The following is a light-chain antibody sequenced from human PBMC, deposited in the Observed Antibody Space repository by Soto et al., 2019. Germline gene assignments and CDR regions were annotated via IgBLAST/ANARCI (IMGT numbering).Light chain of an antibody. CDR2: DAP. CDR1: QSVSSF. J-gene: IGKJ4*01. CDR3: HQRSNWPPLT. Sequence: ENVLTQSPATLSLSPGERATLSCRASQSVSSFLAWYQQKPGQAPRLLISDAPNRATVIPARFSGSGSGTDFTLTISSLEPEDFVVYYCHQRSNWPPLTFGGGTKVEIK. V-gene: IGKV3-11*01.